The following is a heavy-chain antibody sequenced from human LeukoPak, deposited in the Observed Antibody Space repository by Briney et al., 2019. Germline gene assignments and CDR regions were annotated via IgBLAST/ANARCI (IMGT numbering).Heavy chain of an antibody. J-gene: IGHJ4*02. D-gene: IGHD2-21*02. V-gene: IGHV4-34*01. Sequence: PSETLSLTCTVSGDSISSYYWSWIRQPPGKGLEWIGEINHSGSTNYNPSLKSRVTISVDTSKNQFSLRLSSVTAADTAVYYCARGGFYCGGDCYVDYWGQGTLVTVSS. CDR3: ARGGFYCGGDCYVDY. CDR1: GDSISSYY. CDR2: INHSGST.